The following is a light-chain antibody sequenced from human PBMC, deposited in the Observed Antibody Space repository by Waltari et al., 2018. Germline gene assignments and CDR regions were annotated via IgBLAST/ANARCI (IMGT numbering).Light chain of an antibody. J-gene: IGKJ5*01. CDR2: DAS. V-gene: IGKV1-9*01. Sequence: IQLTQSPSSLSASVGARVTITCRASQGISSYLAWYQQKPGKAPKLLIYDASTLQSGVPPRFSGRGSGTDFTLTISSLQPEDFATYYCQQLNSYPITFGQGTRLEIK. CDR1: QGISSY. CDR3: QQLNSYPIT.